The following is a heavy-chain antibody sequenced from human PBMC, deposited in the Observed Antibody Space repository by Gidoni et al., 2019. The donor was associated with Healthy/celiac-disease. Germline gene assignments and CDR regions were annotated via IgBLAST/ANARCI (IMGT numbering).Heavy chain of an antibody. CDR3: AKDLAVTPLYYFDY. V-gene: IGHV3-23*01. CDR2: IGGSGGST. Sequence: EVQLLESGGGLVQPGGSLRLSCAASGFTFSSYAMSWVRQAPGKGLEWVSAIGGSGGSTYYADSVKGQFTISRDNSKNTLYLQMNSLRAEDTAVYYCAKDLAVTPLYYFDYWGQGTLVTVSS. D-gene: IGHD2-21*02. CDR1: GFTFSSYA. J-gene: IGHJ4*02.